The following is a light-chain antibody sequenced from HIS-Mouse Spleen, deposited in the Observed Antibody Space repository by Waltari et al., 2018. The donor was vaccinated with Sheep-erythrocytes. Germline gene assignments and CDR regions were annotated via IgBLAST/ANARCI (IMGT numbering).Light chain of an antibody. CDR2: EGS. CDR1: SSDVVGYNY. J-gene: IGLJ3*02. CDR3: CSYAGSSTPWV. Sequence: QSALTQPASVSGSPGQSITTSCTGTSSDVVGYNYVSWYQQHPGKDPKLMIYEGSKRPSGVSNRFSGSKSGNTASLTISGLQAEDEADYYCCSYAGSSTPWVFGGGTKLTAL. V-gene: IGLV2-23*01.